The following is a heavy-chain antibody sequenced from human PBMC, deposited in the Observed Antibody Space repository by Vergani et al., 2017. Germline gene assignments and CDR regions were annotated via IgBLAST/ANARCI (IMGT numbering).Heavy chain of an antibody. D-gene: IGHD6-13*01. Sequence: QVQLQESGPGLVKPSQTLSLTCTVSGGSISSGSYYWSWIRQPAGKGLEWIGRIYTSGSTNYNPSLKSRVTMSVDTAKNQFSLKRSSVTAADTAVYYCACGEPLFSPGYSSSLSVYYIDVWGKGTTVTVSS. V-gene: IGHV4-61*02. J-gene: IGHJ6*03. CDR1: GGSISSGSYY. CDR3: ACGEPLFSPGYSSSLSVYYIDV. CDR2: IYTSGST.